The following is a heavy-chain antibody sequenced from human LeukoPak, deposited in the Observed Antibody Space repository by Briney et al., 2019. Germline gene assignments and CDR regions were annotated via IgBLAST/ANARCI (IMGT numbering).Heavy chain of an antibody. D-gene: IGHD5-12*01. CDR1: GFTVSSNS. CDR2: IYRGGGT. CDR3: ARDGGLRYRFDY. J-gene: IGHJ4*02. V-gene: IGHV3-53*01. Sequence: PGGSLRLSCAASGFTVSSNSLSWVRQAPGKGLEWVSLIYRGGGTYYADSVKGRFTISRDNSKNTLYLQMNSLRVEDMAVYYCARDGGLRYRFDYWGQGTLVTVSS.